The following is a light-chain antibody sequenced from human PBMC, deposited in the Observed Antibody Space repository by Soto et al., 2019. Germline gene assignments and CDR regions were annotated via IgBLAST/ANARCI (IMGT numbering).Light chain of an antibody. Sequence: DVVVTQSPLSLPVTLGQAASISCRSSQSLLDRDGNTYLSWFHQRTGQSPRRLIYKVSNRDSGVPDRFSGSGSGTDFTLKISRVEAEDVGVYYCMQGTHWPPITFGQGTRLEIK. CDR2: KVS. J-gene: IGKJ5*01. V-gene: IGKV2-30*01. CDR1: QSLLDRDGNTY. CDR3: MQGTHWPPIT.